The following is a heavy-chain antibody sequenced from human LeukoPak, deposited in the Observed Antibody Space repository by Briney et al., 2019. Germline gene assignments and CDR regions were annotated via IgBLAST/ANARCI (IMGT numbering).Heavy chain of an antibody. CDR1: GFSLSNARMG. V-gene: IGHV2-26*01. Sequence: SGPVLVKPTEALTLTCTVSGFSLSNARMGVSWIRQPPGKALEWLAHIFSNDEKSYSTSLKSRLTISKDPSKSQVVLTMTNMDPVDTATYYCARIPQRGYSYGYDYWGQGTLVTVSS. J-gene: IGHJ4*02. CDR3: ARIPQRGYSYGYDY. D-gene: IGHD5-18*01. CDR2: IFSNDEK.